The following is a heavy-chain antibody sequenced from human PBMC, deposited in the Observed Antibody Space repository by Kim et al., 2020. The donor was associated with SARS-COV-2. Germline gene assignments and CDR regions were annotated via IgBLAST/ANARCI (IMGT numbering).Heavy chain of an antibody. D-gene: IGHD3-10*01. J-gene: IGHJ3*02. V-gene: IGHV4-59*01. CDR2: IYYSGST. Sequence: SETLSLTCTVSGGSISSYYWSWIRQPPGKGLEWIGYIYYSGSTNYNPSLKSRVTISVDTSKNQFSLKLSSVTAADTAVYYCARDLPGSPGAFDIWGQGT. CDR1: GGSISSYY. CDR3: ARDLPGSPGAFDI.